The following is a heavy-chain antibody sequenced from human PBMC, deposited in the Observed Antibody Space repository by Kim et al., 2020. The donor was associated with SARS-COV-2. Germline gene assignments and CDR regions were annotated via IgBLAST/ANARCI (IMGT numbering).Heavy chain of an antibody. CDR3: ARTPYSSSYGVGDY. J-gene: IGHJ4*02. CDR2: ISYDGSNK. CDR1: GFTFSSYA. V-gene: IGHV3-30-3*01. D-gene: IGHD6-6*01. Sequence: GGSLRLSCAASGFTFSSYAMHWVRQAPGKGLEWVAVISYDGSNKYYADSVKGRFTISRDNSKNTLYLQMNRLRAEDTAAYYCARTPYSSSYGVGDYWGQG.